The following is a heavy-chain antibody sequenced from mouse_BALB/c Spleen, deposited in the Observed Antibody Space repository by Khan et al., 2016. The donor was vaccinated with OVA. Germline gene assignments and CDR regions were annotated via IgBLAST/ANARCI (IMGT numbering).Heavy chain of an antibody. CDR1: GYTFTSYW. Sequence: QVQLQQSGAELVKPGASVKMSCKASGYTFTSYWMHWVKQRPGQGLEWIGYINPSTGYTEYNQKFKDKATLTADKSSSTAYMQLSSLTSEDSAVYYCARKVHWYFDVWGAGTTVTVSS. V-gene: IGHV1-7*01. CDR2: INPSTGYT. CDR3: ARKVHWYFDV. J-gene: IGHJ1*01.